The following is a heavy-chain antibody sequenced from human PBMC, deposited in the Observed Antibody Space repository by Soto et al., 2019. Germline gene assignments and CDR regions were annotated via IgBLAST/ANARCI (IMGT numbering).Heavy chain of an antibody. J-gene: IGHJ4*02. Sequence: ASVKVSCKASGYILSSYNMHWVRQAPGQGLEWMGIINPSGGRTSYAQKFQDRVTMTRDTSTNTVYMELSSLRSDDTAVYYCARTYCTADCPRRDFDYWGQGTLVTVS. D-gene: IGHD2-21*02. CDR3: ARTYCTADCPRRDFDY. CDR1: GYILSSYN. V-gene: IGHV1-46*01. CDR2: INPSGGRT.